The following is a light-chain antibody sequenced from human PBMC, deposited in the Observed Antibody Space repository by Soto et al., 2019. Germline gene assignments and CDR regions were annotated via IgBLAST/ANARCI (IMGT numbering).Light chain of an antibody. Sequence: DIQMTQSPSSLSASLGDRVTITCRASQSISTYLKWYQQKPGKAPKLLIYAASNLQSVVPSQFSGCGSVTDFTITISSLQPEDFASYYCQQTYRTPRTVGQGTKVEIK. J-gene: IGKJ1*01. CDR1: QSISTY. V-gene: IGKV1-39*01. CDR2: AAS. CDR3: QQTYRTPRT.